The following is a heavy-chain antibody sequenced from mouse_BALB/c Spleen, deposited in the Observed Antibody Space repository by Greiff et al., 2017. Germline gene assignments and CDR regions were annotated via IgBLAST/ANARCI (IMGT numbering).Heavy chain of an antibody. CDR2: ISDGGSYT. V-gene: IGHV5-4*02. Sequence: EVQRVESGGGLVKPGGSPKLSCAASGFTFSDYYMYWVRQTPEKRLEWVATISDGGSYTYYPDSVKGRFTISRDNAKNNLYLQMSSLKSEDTAMYYCARDGDTTVVAPFWGQGTSVTVSS. CDR1: GFTFSDYY. CDR3: ARDGDTTVVAPF. J-gene: IGHJ4*01. D-gene: IGHD1-1*01.